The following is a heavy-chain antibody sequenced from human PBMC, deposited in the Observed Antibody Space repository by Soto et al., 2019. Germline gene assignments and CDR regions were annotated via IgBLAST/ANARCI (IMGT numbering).Heavy chain of an antibody. Sequence: EVQLVDSGGGLVQPGGFLRLSCAASGFIFSNYVMSWVRQAPGKGLGWVSSISDSGCTSYYADSVKGRFTISRDNSKNTLYLQMNSLRAEDTAIYYCAKRPRALLTFDYWGQGTLVTVSS. J-gene: IGHJ4*02. D-gene: IGHD1-26*01. V-gene: IGHV3-23*04. CDR1: GFIFSNYV. CDR2: ISDSGCTS. CDR3: AKRPRALLTFDY.